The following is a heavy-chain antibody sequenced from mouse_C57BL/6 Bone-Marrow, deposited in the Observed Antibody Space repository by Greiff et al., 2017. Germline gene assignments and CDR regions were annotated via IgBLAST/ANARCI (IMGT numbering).Heavy chain of an antibody. J-gene: IGHJ3*01. CDR1: GYSITSGYY. Sequence: EVHLVESGPGLVKPSQSLSLTCSVTGYSITSGYYWNWIRQFPGNKLEWMGYISYDGSNNYNPSLKNRISITRDTSKNQFFLKLNSVTTEDTATYYCAREGGYLFAYWGQGTLVTVSA. V-gene: IGHV3-6*01. CDR3: AREGGYLFAY. D-gene: IGHD2-2*01. CDR2: ISYDGSN.